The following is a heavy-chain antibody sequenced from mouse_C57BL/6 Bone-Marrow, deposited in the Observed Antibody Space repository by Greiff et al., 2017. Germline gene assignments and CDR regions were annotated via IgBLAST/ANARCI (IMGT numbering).Heavy chain of an antibody. Sequence: QVQLQQSGAELVRPGSSVKLSCKASGYTFTSYWMDWVKQRPGQGLEWIGNIYPSDSETYYNQTFKDKATLTADKSSSTAYMQLNSQTSEDTAVYYCASGPYSDYEFDALDYWGQGTSVTVSA. CDR3: ASGPYSDYEFDALDY. CDR2: IYPSDSET. D-gene: IGHD2-13*01. J-gene: IGHJ4*01. V-gene: IGHV1-61*01. CDR1: GYTFTSYW.